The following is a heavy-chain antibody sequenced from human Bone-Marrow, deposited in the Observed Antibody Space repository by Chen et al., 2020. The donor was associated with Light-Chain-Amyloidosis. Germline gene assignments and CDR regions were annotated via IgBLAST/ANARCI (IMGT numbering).Heavy chain of an antibody. CDR2: MNPNNGAT. CDR1: GYTFTSFD. J-gene: IGHJ4*02. D-gene: IGHD3-22*01. V-gene: IGHV1-8*01. CDR3: ARTGTSGYFYYR. Sequence: QVQLVQSGAEVRQPGASVKVSCKASGYTFTSFDINWVRQAPGQGLGWVGWMNPNNGATNYAQKFQGRVTMTRNTSISTAYLELSSLRSEDTAMYYCARTGTSGYFYYRWGQGTLVTASS.